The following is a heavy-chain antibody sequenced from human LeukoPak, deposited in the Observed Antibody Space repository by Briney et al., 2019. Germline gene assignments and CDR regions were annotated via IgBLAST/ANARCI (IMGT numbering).Heavy chain of an antibody. J-gene: IGHJ4*02. D-gene: IGHD2-2*01. CDR3: ARPQGYQLLDFEY. CDR1: GGSISSSSYY. Sequence: SETLSLTCTVSGGSISSSSYYWGRIPQPPGKGLEWIGSIYYSGSTYYNPSLKSRVTISVDTSKNQFSLKLSSVTAADTAVYYCARPQGYQLLDFEYWGQGTLVTVSS. CDR2: IYYSGST. V-gene: IGHV4-39*01.